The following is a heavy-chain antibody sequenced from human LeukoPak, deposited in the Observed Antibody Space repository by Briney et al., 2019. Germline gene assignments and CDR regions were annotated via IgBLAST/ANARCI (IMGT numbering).Heavy chain of an antibody. CDR2: IYTSGST. Sequence: SETLSLTCTVSGGSISSYYWSWIRQPAGKGLEWIRRIYTSGSTNYNPSLKSRVTMSVDTSKNQFSLKLSSVTAADTAVYYCASEKATTGVFDYWGQGTLVTVSS. D-gene: IGHD5-12*01. V-gene: IGHV4-4*07. J-gene: IGHJ4*02. CDR3: ASEKATTGVFDY. CDR1: GGSISSYY.